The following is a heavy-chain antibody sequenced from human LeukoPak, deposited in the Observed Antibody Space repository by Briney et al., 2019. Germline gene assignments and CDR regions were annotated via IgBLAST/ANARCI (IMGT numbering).Heavy chain of an antibody. Sequence: SETLSLTCAVSVYSLTSGYYWGWIRQPPGKGLEWIGTIYHSESTYYNPSLKSRLTISVDTSKNQFSLKLTSVTAADTAVYNCARDPPLLTGWSWFDPWGQGTLVTVSS. J-gene: IGHJ5*02. D-gene: IGHD6-19*01. CDR1: VYSLTSGYY. CDR3: ARDPPLLTGWSWFDP. V-gene: IGHV4-38-2*02. CDR2: IYHSEST.